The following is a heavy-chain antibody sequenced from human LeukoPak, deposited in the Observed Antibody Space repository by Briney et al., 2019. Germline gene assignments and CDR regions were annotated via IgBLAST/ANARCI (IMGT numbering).Heavy chain of an antibody. CDR2: IKSDGSDT. CDR3: ARGFWTGAEY. D-gene: IGHD3/OR15-3a*01. Sequence: GRSLRLSCAASGFTFSTYWMHWVRQAPGEGLVWVSRIKSDGSDTSYADSVKGRFTISRDNAKNTLYLQMNSLRAEDTAVYYCARGFWTGAEYWGQGALVTVSS. V-gene: IGHV3-74*01. J-gene: IGHJ4*02. CDR1: GFTFSTYW.